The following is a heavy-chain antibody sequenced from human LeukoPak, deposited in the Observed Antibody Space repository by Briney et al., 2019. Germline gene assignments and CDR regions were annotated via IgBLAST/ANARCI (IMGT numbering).Heavy chain of an antibody. V-gene: IGHV3-48*03. Sequence: GGFLRLSCAASGFTSSSYEMNWVRQAPGEGLEWVSHISSSCSTIYYAVSVKGRFTISRDNAQNSLYLQMNSQRAEDKAVYYCARDQYQVAAAGPPFDYWGQEPVLTVSS. CDR1: GFTSSSYE. CDR3: ARDQYQVAAAGPPFDY. J-gene: IGHJ4*02. D-gene: IGHD6-13*01. CDR2: ISSSCSTI.